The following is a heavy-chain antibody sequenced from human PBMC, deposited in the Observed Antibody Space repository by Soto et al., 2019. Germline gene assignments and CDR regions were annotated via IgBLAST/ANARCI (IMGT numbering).Heavy chain of an antibody. Sequence: SETLSLTCTVSGGSISSDYWSWSWQPPGKGLEWIGYIYYSGTTSYNPSLNSRVTMSVDTSKNQFSLKVNSVTAADTAVYYCARESYYGSGATVVAYWGQGTLVTVS. J-gene: IGHJ4*02. CDR3: ARESYYGSGATVVAY. D-gene: IGHD3-10*01. V-gene: IGHV4-59*01. CDR2: IYYSGTT. CDR1: GGSISSDY.